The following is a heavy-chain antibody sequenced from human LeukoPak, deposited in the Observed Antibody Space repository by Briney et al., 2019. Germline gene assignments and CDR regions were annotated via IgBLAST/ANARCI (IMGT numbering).Heavy chain of an antibody. CDR2: IRYDGSNK. Sequence: GGSLRLSCAASGFTFSSYGMHWVRQAPGQGLGWVAFIRYDGSNKYYADSVKGRFTISRDNSKNTLYLQMNSLRAEDTAVYYCAKEGTIAARGFYFDYWGQGTLVTVSS. D-gene: IGHD6-6*01. V-gene: IGHV3-30*02. CDR3: AKEGTIAARGFYFDY. J-gene: IGHJ4*02. CDR1: GFTFSSYG.